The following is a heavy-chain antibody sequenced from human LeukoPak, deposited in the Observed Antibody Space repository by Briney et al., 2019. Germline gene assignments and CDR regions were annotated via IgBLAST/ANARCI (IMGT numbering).Heavy chain of an antibody. CDR2: IYYSGGT. V-gene: IGHV4-39*01. Sequence: SETLSLTCTGSGGSISSSSYYWGWIRQPPGKGLEWIGSIYYSGGTYYNPSLKSRVTISVDTSKNQFSLKLSSVTAADTAVYYCASLQAVAGTFGNYWGQGTLVTVSS. J-gene: IGHJ4*02. CDR1: GGSISSSSYY. D-gene: IGHD6-19*01. CDR3: ASLQAVAGTFGNY.